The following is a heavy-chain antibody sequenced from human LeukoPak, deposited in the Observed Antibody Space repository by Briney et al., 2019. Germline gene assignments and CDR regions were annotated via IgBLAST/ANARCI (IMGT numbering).Heavy chain of an antibody. CDR3: AREEINCGGDCHLY. D-gene: IGHD2-21*02. V-gene: IGHV3-48*03. J-gene: IGHJ4*02. Sequence: GGSLRLSCAASGFTFSSYEMNWVRQAPGKGLEWVSYISSSGSTIYYANSVKGRFTISRDNAKNSLYLQMNSLRAEDTAVYYCAREEINCGGDCHLYWGQGTLVTVSS. CDR1: GFTFSSYE. CDR2: ISSSGSTI.